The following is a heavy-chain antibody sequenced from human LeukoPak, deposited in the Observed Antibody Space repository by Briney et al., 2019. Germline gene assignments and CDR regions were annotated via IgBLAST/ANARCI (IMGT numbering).Heavy chain of an antibody. J-gene: IGHJ4*02. CDR3: ARGVGATIRYFDY. D-gene: IGHD1-26*01. CDR1: GFTFSSYA. CDR2: ISSNGGST. Sequence: GGSLRLSCAASGFTFSSYAMHWVRQAPGKGLEYVSAISSNGGSTYYANSVKGRFTISRDNSKNTLYLQMGSLRAEDMAVYYCARGVGATIRYFDYWGQGTLVTVSS. V-gene: IGHV3-64*01.